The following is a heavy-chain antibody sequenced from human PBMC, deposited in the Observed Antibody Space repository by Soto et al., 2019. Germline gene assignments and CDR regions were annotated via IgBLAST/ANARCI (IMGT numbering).Heavy chain of an antibody. J-gene: IGHJ5*02. Sequence: GGSLRLSCAASGFTFSSYAMSWVRQAPGKGLEWVSAISGSGGSTYYADSVKGRFTISRDNSKNTLYLQMNSLRAEDTAVYYCANSVGGVYAPEFDWFDPWGQGTLVTVSS. V-gene: IGHV3-23*01. CDR2: ISGSGGST. D-gene: IGHD2-8*01. CDR1: GFTFSSYA. CDR3: ANSVGGVYAPEFDWFDP.